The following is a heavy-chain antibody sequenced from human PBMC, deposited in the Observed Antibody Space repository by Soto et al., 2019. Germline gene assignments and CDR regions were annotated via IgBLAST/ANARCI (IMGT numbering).Heavy chain of an antibody. CDR1: GYSFTSYW. Sequence: GESLKISCKGSGYSFTSYWISWVRQMPGKGLEWMGRIGPSDSYTNYSPSFQGHVTISADKSISTAYLQWSSLKASDTAMYYCARQSPSGSYYYYYGMDVWGQGTTVTVSS. D-gene: IGHD1-26*01. CDR2: IGPSDSYT. V-gene: IGHV5-10-1*01. J-gene: IGHJ6*02. CDR3: ARQSPSGSYYYYYGMDV.